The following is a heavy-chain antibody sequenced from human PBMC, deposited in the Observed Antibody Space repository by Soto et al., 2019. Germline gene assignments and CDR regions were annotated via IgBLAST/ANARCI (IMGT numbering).Heavy chain of an antibody. CDR2: ISGSGGST. CDR1: GFTFDIYA. D-gene: IGHD1-26*01. CDR3: AKDSGDFSGDYYYYYGMVV. V-gene: IGHV3-23*01. J-gene: IGHJ6*02. Sequence: EVQLLESGGGLVQPGGSLRLSCAASGFTFDIYAMSWVRQAPGKELEWVSAISGSGGSTYYADSVKGRFTISRDNSKNRLNLQMNIMRAENTAVYYCAKDSGDFSGDYYYYYGMVVWGQGTTVTVSS.